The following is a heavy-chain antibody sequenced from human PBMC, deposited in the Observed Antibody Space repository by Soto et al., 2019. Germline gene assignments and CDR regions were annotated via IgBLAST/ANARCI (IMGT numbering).Heavy chain of an antibody. J-gene: IGHJ4*02. D-gene: IGHD2-15*01. CDR3: ASATYCTGGNCLLDY. CDR1: EFTVTSNY. V-gene: IGHV3-53*04. Sequence: EVQLVESGGGLVQPGGSLRLSCAASEFTVTSNYMSWVRQAPGKGLEWVSVIYSGGSTYYADFVKGRFTISRDNSKNTVYLQMQSLRAEATAAYYCASATYCTGGNCLLDYWGQGTLVTVSS. CDR2: IYSGGST.